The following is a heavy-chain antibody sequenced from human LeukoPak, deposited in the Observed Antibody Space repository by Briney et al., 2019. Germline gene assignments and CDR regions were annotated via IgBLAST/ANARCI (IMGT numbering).Heavy chain of an antibody. Sequence: PGGSLRLSCAASGFTFSSYGMSWVRQAPGKGLEWVGFIRSKAYGGTTEYAASVKGRFTISRDDSKSIAYLQMNSLKTEDTAVYYCTRDRDYGDDRVDYWGQGTLVTVSS. J-gene: IGHJ4*02. V-gene: IGHV3-49*04. CDR2: IRSKAYGGTT. CDR3: TRDRDYGDDRVDY. D-gene: IGHD4-17*01. CDR1: GFTFSSYG.